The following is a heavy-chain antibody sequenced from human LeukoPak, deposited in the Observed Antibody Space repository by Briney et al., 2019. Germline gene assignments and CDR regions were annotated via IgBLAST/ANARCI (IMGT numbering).Heavy chain of an antibody. CDR1: GFTFSSYG. V-gene: IGHV3-30*02. CDR3: ANGPYSGNYYFDY. D-gene: IGHD1-26*01. J-gene: IGHJ4*01. CDR2: IRYDGSNK. Sequence: PGGALMFSSAASGFTFSSYGMHWVRQAPGKGLEWVAFIRYDGSNKYYADSVKGRFTISRDNSTNTLYLQMNSLRAEDTAVYYCANGPYSGNYYFDYWGHGNLGTVSS.